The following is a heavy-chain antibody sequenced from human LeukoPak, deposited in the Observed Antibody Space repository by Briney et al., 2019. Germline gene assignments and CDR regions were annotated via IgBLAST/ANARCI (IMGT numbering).Heavy chain of an antibody. CDR2: TNWNGGST. CDR1: GFIFDNYG. Sequence: GGSLRLSCAASGFIFDNYGMTWVRQAPGKGLEWVSGTNWNGGSTGYADSVKGRFIISRDSAKNCLYLQMNSLRAEDTALYHCARVHTAGGYSGTDYWGQGTLVTASS. J-gene: IGHJ4*02. CDR3: ARVHTAGGYSGTDY. V-gene: IGHV3-20*01. D-gene: IGHD1-26*01.